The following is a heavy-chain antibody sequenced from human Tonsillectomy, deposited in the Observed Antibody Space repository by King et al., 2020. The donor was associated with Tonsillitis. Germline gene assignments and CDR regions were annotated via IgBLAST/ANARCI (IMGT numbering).Heavy chain of an antibody. D-gene: IGHD1-14*01. CDR2: ISYDGGNE. CDR1: GFAFSDYG. Sequence: VQLVESGGGVVQPGRSLRLSCAASGFAFSDYGVHWIRQAPGKGLEWVAFISYDGGNEYYTDSVKGRFTISRDNSKNTLYMEMNSLRAEDTAVYYCVRDSHPGSRWGQGTMVTVSS. V-gene: IGHV3-30-3*01. CDR3: VRDSHPGSR. J-gene: IGHJ3*01.